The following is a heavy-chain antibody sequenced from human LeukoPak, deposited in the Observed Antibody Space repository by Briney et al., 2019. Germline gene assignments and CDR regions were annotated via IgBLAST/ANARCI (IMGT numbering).Heavy chain of an antibody. CDR3: ARGPPLFDP. Sequence: GGSLRLSCAASGFTFYDYAMHWVRQAPGKGLERVSGISWNSGSIGYADSVKGRFTISRDNAKNSLYLQMNSLRAEDTAVYYCARGPPLFDPWGQGTLVAVSS. CDR1: GFTFYDYA. CDR2: ISWNSGSI. J-gene: IGHJ5*02. V-gene: IGHV3-9*01.